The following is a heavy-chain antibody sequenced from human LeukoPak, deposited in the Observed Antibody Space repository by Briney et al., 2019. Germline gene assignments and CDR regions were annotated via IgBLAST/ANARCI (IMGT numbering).Heavy chain of an antibody. J-gene: IGHJ4*02. CDR2: VYATGGTT. CDR3: TTEAPRSYYFDY. Sequence: ASVKVSCKASEDTFTYYHIHWVRQAPGQGVEWMGAVYATGGTTINTQNFQGRVTMTRDTSTGTVYMELSSLRFEDTAMYYCTTEAPRSYYFDYWGQGILVTVSS. CDR1: EDTFTYYH. V-gene: IGHV1-46*01.